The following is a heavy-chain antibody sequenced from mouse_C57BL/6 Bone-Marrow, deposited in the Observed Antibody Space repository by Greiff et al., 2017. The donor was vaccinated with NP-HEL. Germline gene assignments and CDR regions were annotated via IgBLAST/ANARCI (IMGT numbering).Heavy chain of an antibody. Sequence: VKLMESGPGLVQPSQSLSITCTVSGFSLTSYGVHWFRQSPGKGLEWLGVIWSGGSTDYNAAFISRLSISKDNSKSQVFFKMNSLQADDTAIYYCARDGNYVSYYFDYWGQGTTLTVSS. CDR2: IWSGGST. J-gene: IGHJ2*01. CDR3: ARDGNYVSYYFDY. D-gene: IGHD2-1*01. V-gene: IGHV2-2*01. CDR1: GFSLTSYG.